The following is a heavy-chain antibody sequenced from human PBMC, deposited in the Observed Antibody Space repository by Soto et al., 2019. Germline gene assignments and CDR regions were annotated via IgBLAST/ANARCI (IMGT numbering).Heavy chain of an antibody. CDR3: TRDKPLPYNSNSGNGYYGMDV. CDR1: GGSIRSGGYF. Sequence: QVQLQESGPGLVKPSQTLSLTCIVSGGSIRSGGYFWSWIRQHPGKGLEWIGNIYYNSGSTYYTPSLKIRVSIAVDAPKNQFSLDLRSVIAADTAVYFCTRDKPLPYNSNSGNGYYGMDVWGQGTTVIVST. V-gene: IGHV4-31*03. D-gene: IGHD1-20*01. CDR2: IYYNSGST. J-gene: IGHJ6*01.